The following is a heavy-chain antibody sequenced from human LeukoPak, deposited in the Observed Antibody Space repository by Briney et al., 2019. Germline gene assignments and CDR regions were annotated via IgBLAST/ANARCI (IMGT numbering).Heavy chain of an antibody. CDR1: GFTFSSYS. CDR2: ISSSSSYI. J-gene: IGHJ4*02. Sequence: GGSQRLSCAASGFTFSSYSMNWVRQAPGKGLEWVSSISSSSSYIYYADSVKGRFTISRDNAKNSLYLQMNSLRAEDTAVYYCAKNYYDSSGLFDYWGQGTLVTVSS. V-gene: IGHV3-21*01. CDR3: AKNYYDSSGLFDY. D-gene: IGHD3-22*01.